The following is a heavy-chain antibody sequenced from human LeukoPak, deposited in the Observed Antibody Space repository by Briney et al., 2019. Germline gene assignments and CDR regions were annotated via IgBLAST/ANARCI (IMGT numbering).Heavy chain of an antibody. D-gene: IGHD3-22*01. J-gene: IGHJ4*02. Sequence: GESLKISCEASGYTFTNYWIAWVRQMPGKGLEWMGIIYPDDSDTKYSPSFQGQVTISADKSISTAYLQWSSLKAADTAMYYCARSRGSSGYYYLIWGQGTLVTVSS. CDR1: GYTFTNYW. CDR2: IYPDDSDT. V-gene: IGHV5-51*01. CDR3: ARSRGSSGYYYLI.